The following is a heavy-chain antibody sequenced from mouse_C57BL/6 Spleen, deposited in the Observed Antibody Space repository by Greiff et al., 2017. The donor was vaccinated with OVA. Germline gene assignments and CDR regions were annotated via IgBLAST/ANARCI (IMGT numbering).Heavy chain of an antibody. Sequence: QVQLQQPGAELVRPGSSVTLSCKASGYTFTSSWLDWVKQRPGPGLEWLGNLYPSDSETPYHQKFKAKAPLTVDKSSSTAYMQLSSLTSEDSAVYYCERSSNSLFAYWGQGTLVTVSA. J-gene: IGHJ3*01. V-gene: IGHV1-61*01. CDR2: LYPSDSET. CDR1: GYTFTSSW. D-gene: IGHD2-5*01. CDR3: ERSSNSLFAY.